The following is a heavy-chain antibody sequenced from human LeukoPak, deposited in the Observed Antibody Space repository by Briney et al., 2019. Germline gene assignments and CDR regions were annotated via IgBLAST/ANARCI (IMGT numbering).Heavy chain of an antibody. J-gene: IGHJ6*02. CDR3: AKDSPSWRASYYYGMDV. CDR2: ISGSGGST. V-gene: IGHV3-23*01. D-gene: IGHD3-3*01. Sequence: GGSLRLSCAASGFTFSSYAMSWARQAPGKGLEWVSAISGSGGSTYYADSVKGRFTISRDNSKNTLYLQMNSLRAEDTAVYYCAKDSPSWRASYYYGMDVWGQGTTVTVSS. CDR1: GFTFSSYA.